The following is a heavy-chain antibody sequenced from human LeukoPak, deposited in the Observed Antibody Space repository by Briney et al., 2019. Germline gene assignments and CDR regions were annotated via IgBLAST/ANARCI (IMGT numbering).Heavy chain of an antibody. CDR1: GGSISSSSYY. CDR3: ASRKSYSSGWYFDY. Sequence: SVTLSLTCTVSGGSISSSSYYWGWIRQPPGKGLEWIGSIYYSGSTYYNPSLKSRVTISVDTSKNQFSLKLSSVTAADTAVYYCASRKSYSSGWYFDYWGQGTLVTVSS. V-gene: IGHV4-39*01. D-gene: IGHD6-19*01. CDR2: IYYSGST. J-gene: IGHJ4*02.